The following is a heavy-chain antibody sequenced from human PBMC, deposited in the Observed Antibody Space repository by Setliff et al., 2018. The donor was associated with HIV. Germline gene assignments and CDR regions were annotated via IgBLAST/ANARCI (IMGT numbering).Heavy chain of an antibody. V-gene: IGHV3-74*01. CDR2: ISGGGSNT. D-gene: IGHD6-19*01. CDR1: GGTFSNYW. J-gene: IGHJ6*03. Sequence: EASVKVSCKASGGTFSNYWMHWVRQVPEKGLVWVSRISGGGSNTDYADSVKGRFTVSRDNAENTLYLEMNSLSVEDTATYFCARWNNRDTLAGTGANYYYYYMDVWGKGTTVTVSS. CDR3: ARWNNRDTLAGTGANYYYYYMDV.